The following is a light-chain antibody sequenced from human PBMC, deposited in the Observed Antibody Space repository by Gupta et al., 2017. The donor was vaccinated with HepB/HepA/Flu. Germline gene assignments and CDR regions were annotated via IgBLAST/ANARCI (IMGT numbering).Light chain of an antibody. CDR2: EVS. CDR1: SSDVGSYNL. V-gene: IGLV2-23*02. CDR3: CSYADSSTFEV. Sequence: QSALTQPASVSGSPGQSITISCTGTSSDVGSYNLVSWYQQHSCKAPKLMIYEVSKRPSGVSNRFSGSNSGNTAPLTISGLHAEDEADYYCCSYADSSTFEVFGGGTKLTVL. J-gene: IGLJ2*01.